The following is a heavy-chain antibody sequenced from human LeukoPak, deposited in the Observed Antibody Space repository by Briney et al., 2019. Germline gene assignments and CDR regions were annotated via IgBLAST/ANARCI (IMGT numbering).Heavy chain of an antibody. V-gene: IGHV3-7*01. Sequence: PGGSLRLSCAASGFTFSSYWMSWVRQAPGKGLEWVANIKQDGSEKYYVDSVKGRFTISRDNAKNSLYLQMNSLRAEDTAVYYCARGGTYSSSWNPKIVYYYYYMDVWGKGTTVTVSS. CDR1: GFTFSSYW. CDR2: IKQDGSEK. D-gene: IGHD6-13*01. J-gene: IGHJ6*03. CDR3: ARGGTYSSSWNPKIVYYYYYMDV.